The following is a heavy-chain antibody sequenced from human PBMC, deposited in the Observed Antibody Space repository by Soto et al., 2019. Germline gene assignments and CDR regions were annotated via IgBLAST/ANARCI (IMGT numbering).Heavy chain of an antibody. CDR1: GFTFKSFA. CDR3: AKGLSQWGSGDALDL. D-gene: IGHD1-26*01. CDR2: ISGSGGSI. Sequence: DEQLLESGGGLVQPGGPLRLSCAASGFTFKSFAMSWVRQAPGTGLEWVSSISGSGGSIYYADSVKGRFTISRDNSKTTLYLEMESMNAEDTAVFCCAKGLSQWGSGDALDLWGQGTRVIVSS. V-gene: IGHV3-23*01. J-gene: IGHJ3*01.